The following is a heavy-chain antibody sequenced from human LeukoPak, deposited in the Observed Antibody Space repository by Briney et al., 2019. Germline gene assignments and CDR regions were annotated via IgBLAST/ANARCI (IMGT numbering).Heavy chain of an antibody. Sequence: GGSLRLSCAASGFTFSNSAMTWIRQLPGKGLEWVSTISNAGSGTYYADFVKGRFTIARDNSKNTLFLHMNSLRAEDTAVYYCARDQLLGAFDIWGQGTMVTVSS. D-gene: IGHD6-6*01. CDR2: ISNAGSGT. J-gene: IGHJ3*02. V-gene: IGHV3-23*01. CDR3: ARDQLLGAFDI. CDR1: GFTFSNSA.